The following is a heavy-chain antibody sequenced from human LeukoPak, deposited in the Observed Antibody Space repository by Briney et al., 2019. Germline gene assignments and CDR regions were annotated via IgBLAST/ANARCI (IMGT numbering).Heavy chain of an antibody. V-gene: IGHV1-18*01. CDR1: GYTFTSYG. J-gene: IGHJ4*02. CDR2: ISAYNGNK. CDR3: ARVHSYYYDSSGYYSHLDY. Sequence: GASVTVSCKASGYTFTSYGISWVRQAPGQGLEWMGWISAYNGNKNYAQKLQGRVTMTTDTSTSTAYMELRSLRSDDTAVYYCARVHSYYYDSSGYYSHLDYWGQGTLVTVSS. D-gene: IGHD3-22*01.